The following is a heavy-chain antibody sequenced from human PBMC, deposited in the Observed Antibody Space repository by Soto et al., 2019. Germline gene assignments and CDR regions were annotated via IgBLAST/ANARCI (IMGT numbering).Heavy chain of an antibody. J-gene: IGHJ6*02. CDR1: GGTFSSYA. Sequence: QVQLVQSGAEVKKPGSSVKVSCKASGGTFSSYAISWVRQAPGQGLEWMGGIIPIFGTANYAQKFQGRVTITADESTSTAYMELSSLRSEDTAVYYCARNDFWSEGDYYYYGMDVWGQGTTVTVSS. CDR3: ARNDFWSEGDYYYYGMDV. V-gene: IGHV1-69*12. D-gene: IGHD3-3*01. CDR2: IIPIFGTA.